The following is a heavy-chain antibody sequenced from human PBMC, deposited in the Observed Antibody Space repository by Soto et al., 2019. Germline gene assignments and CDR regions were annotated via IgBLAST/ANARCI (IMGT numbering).Heavy chain of an antibody. CDR1: GGSFSGYY. J-gene: IGHJ5*02. CDR2: INHSGST. V-gene: IGHV4-34*01. D-gene: IGHD2-2*01. CDR3: ARGRRDIVVVPAAIRARNWFDP. Sequence: ATLSLTCAVYGGSFSGYYWSWIRQPPGKGLEWIGEINHSGSTNYNPSLKSRVTIPVDTSKNQFSLKLSSVTAADTAVYYCARGRRDIVVVPAAIRARNWFDPWGQGTLVTVSS.